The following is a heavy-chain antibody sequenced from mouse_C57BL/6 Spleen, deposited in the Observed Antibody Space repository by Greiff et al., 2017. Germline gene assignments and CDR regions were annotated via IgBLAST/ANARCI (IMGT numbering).Heavy chain of an antibody. CDR1: GFNIKNTY. CDR3: AGYDYERGPFDY. J-gene: IGHJ2*01. CDR2: IDPANGNT. V-gene: IGHV14-3*01. D-gene: IGHD2-4*01. Sequence: VQLQQSVAELVRPGASVKLSCTASGFNIKNTYMHWVKQRPEQGLEWIGRIDPANGNTKYAPKFPGKATITADTSSNTAYLQLSSLTSEDAAIYYCAGYDYERGPFDYWGQGTTLTVSS.